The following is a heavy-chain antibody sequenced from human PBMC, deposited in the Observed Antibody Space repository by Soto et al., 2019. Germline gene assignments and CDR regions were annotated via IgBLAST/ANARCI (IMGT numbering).Heavy chain of an antibody. D-gene: IGHD2-15*01. CDR2: IKQDGNEK. J-gene: IGHJ4*02. V-gene: IGHV3-7*01. CDR3: ASDPRYCSGGSCYPRGYFDY. CDR1: GFTFNYYW. Sequence: EVQLVESGGGVVQPGGSLRLSCAASGFTFNYYWMTWVRQAPGKGLEWVANIKQDGNEKYYLDSVKGRFTISRDNAKNSLYLQMNSLRTEDTGVYYCASDPRYCSGGSCYPRGYFDYWGQGILVTVSS.